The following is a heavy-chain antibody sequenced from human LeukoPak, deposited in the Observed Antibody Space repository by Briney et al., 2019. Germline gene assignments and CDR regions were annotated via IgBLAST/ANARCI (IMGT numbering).Heavy chain of an antibody. CDR1: GFTFSSYA. J-gene: IGHJ6*03. D-gene: IGHD6-19*01. Sequence: QSGGSLRLSCVASGFTFSSYALSWVRQAPGKGLDCVSVISGSDGYTYYADSVKGRFTISRDNSKNTLYLQMNSLRAEDTAVYFCAKGSKAVLFTRDHYMDVWGKGTTVTISS. V-gene: IGHV3-23*01. CDR3: AKGSKAVLFTRDHYMDV. CDR2: ISGSDGYT.